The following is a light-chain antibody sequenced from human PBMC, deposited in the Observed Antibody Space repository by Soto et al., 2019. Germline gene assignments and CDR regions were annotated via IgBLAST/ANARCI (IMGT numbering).Light chain of an antibody. V-gene: IGKV3-20*01. Sequence: EVLLTQSPATLSLCPGESANLXCRASESLGNNVGWYQHRAGQTRRRLIDRASSTANGTPDTFSCSGSATDFTRTISTLEPEDFAVYYGQQYGNSPFTFGPGTKVDIK. CDR3: QQYGNSPFT. J-gene: IGKJ3*01. CDR1: ESLGNN. CDR2: RAS.